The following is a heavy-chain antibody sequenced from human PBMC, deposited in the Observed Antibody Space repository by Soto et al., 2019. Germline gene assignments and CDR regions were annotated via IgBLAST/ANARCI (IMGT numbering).Heavy chain of an antibody. J-gene: IGHJ4*02. CDR1: GLTFSSYG. CDR2: IWYDGSNK. Sequence: PGGSMRLSCAACGLTFSSYGMHGVRQAPGKGLEWVAVIWYDGSNKYYADSVKGRFTISGDNSKNTLYLQMNSLRAEDTAVYYCARDVAAAGFFDYWGQGTLVTVSS. CDR3: ARDVAAAGFFDY. D-gene: IGHD6-13*01. V-gene: IGHV3-33*01.